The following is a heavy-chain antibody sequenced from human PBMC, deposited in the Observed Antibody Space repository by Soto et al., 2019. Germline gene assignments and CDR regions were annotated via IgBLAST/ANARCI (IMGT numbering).Heavy chain of an antibody. V-gene: IGHV4-59*08. CDR3: ARAYGSGSYSLYYYMDV. CDR2: IYYSGST. D-gene: IGHD3-10*01. Sequence: PSETLSLTCTVSGGSISSYYWSWIRQPPGKGLEWIGYIYYSGSTNYNPSLKSRVTISVDTSKNQFSLKLSSVTAADTAVYYCARAYGSGSYSLYYYMDVWGKGTTVTVSS. CDR1: GGSISSYY. J-gene: IGHJ6*03.